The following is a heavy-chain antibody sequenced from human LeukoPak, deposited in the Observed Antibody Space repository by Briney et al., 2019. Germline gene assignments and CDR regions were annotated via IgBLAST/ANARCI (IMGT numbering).Heavy chain of an antibody. CDR1: GFTFSNYW. Sequence: GGSLRLSCAASGFTFSNYWMSWVRQAPGKGLEWVANIKEDGSETYYVDSVKGRFTISRDNAKNALYLQMNSLRAEDTAVYYCVKYSDSGAGAALLDAFDISGQGTMVTVSS. D-gene: IGHD6-13*01. V-gene: IGHV3-7*01. CDR2: IKEDGSET. CDR3: VKYSDSGAGAALLDAFDI. J-gene: IGHJ3*02.